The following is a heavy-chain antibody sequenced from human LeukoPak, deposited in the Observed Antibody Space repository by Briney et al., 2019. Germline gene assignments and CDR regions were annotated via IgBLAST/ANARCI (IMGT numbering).Heavy chain of an antibody. D-gene: IGHD3-22*01. J-gene: IGHJ4*02. CDR2: IYSGGST. CDR1: GFTVGSNT. V-gene: IGHV3-66*01. CDR3: ARGGSYFDISGYYFY. Sequence: GSLRLSCAASGFTVGSNTMSWVRQAPGKGLEWVSIIYSGGSTSYADSVKGRFTISRDNSKNTLYLQMNSLRTEDTAVYYCARGGSYFDISGYYFYWGQGTRVTVSS.